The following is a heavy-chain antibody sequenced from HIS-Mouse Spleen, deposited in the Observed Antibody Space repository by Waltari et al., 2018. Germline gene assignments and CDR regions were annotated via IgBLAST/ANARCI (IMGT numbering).Heavy chain of an antibody. V-gene: IGHV4-34*01. Sequence: QVQLQQWGAGLLKPSETLSLTCAVYGGSFSGYYWSWIRQPPGKGLEWMGEINHSGSTNYNPSLTGRVTISVDTSKNQFSLKLSSVTAADTAVYYCARRPGWSAARSAFDIWGQGTMVTVSS. CDR1: GGSFSGYY. CDR3: ARRPGWSAARSAFDI. J-gene: IGHJ3*02. CDR2: INHSGST. D-gene: IGHD2-2*01.